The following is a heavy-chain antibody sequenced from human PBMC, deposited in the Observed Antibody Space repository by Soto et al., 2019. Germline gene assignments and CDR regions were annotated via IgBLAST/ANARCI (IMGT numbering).Heavy chain of an antibody. CDR1: GFTFSSYA. D-gene: IGHD2-15*01. CDR3: ARDPMGVAATRYYYYYYGMDV. V-gene: IGHV3-30-3*01. CDR2: ISYDGSNK. Sequence: GGSLRLSCAASGFTFSSYAMHWVRQAPGKGLEWVAVISYDGSNKYYADSVKGRFTISRDNSKNTLYLQMNSLRAEDTAVYYCARDPMGVAATRYYYYYYGMDVWGQGTTVTVS. J-gene: IGHJ6*02.